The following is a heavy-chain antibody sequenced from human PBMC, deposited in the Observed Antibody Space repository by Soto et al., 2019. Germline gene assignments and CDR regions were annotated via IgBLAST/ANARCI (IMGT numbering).Heavy chain of an antibody. D-gene: IGHD3-16*02. CDR2: INPIFGTT. CDR1: GGTFSTHA. V-gene: IGHV1-69*06. CDR3: ARSYSFGGVIYPTFEY. J-gene: IGHJ4*02. Sequence: SVKVSCKASGGTFSTHAITWVRQAPGQGLEWMGGINPIFGTTNYAQKFQGRLTITADKSTTTAYMELSSLRSDDTAVYYCARSYSFGGVIYPTFEYWGQGTLVTVSS.